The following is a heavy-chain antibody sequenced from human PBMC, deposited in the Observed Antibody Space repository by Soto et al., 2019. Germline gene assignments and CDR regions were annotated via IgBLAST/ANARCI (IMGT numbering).Heavy chain of an antibody. D-gene: IGHD5-12*01. CDR1: GFTMSTYS. V-gene: IGHV3-23*01. CDR2: ISVTPGIT. CDR3: SKWSGYGDL. J-gene: IGHJ4*02. Sequence: EMQLLESGGGLVQPGGSLRLSCAASGFTMSTYSVTWVRQAPGEGLEWVSGISVTPGITFYADSVKGRFTISRDSSKNAVYLQMNSLRAEDTAMYFCSKWSGYGDLWGQGTLVTVSS.